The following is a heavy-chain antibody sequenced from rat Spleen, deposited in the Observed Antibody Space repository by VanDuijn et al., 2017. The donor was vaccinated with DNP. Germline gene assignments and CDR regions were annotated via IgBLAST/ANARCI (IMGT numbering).Heavy chain of an antibody. CDR1: GFTFNDFY. D-gene: IGHD1-2*01. CDR2: IRYAGDNK. J-gene: IGHJ1*01. CDR3: ARWSSSHWYFDF. V-gene: IGHV5-22*01. Sequence: EVQLVESGGGLVQPGRSLKLSCVASGFTFNDFYMAWVRQTPQKGLEWVASIRYAGDNKEYGDSVKGRFTISRDNAKTTLYLQVNSLRSEDMATYYCARWSSSHWYFDFWGPGTMVTVSS.